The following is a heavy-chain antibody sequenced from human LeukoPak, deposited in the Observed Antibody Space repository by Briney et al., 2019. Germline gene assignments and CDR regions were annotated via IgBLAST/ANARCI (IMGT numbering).Heavy chain of an antibody. CDR3: ATEGKMVRGVYTDY. V-gene: IGHV1-69*06. Sequence: ASVKVSCKASGGTFSSYAISWVRQAPGQGLEWMGGIIPIFGTANYAQKFQGRVTITADKSTSTAYMELSSLRSEDAAMYYCATEGKMVRGVYTDYWGQGTLVTVSS. CDR2: IIPIFGTA. J-gene: IGHJ4*02. CDR1: GGTFSSYA. D-gene: IGHD3-10*01.